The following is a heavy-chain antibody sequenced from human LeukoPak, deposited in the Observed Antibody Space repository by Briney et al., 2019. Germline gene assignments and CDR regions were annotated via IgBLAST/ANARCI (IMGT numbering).Heavy chain of an antibody. CDR1: GFTFGQYW. J-gene: IGHJ4*02. V-gene: IGHV3-7*01. CDR3: ARDERGGYYIY. CDR2: LKEDGSVK. D-gene: IGHD2/OR15-2a*01. Sequence: GGSLRLSCEASGFTFGQYWMSWFRQAPGRGLEWVANLKEDGSVKQHADSVRGRFTISRDNAKNLVYLQMSSLKAEDSAVYYCARDERGGYYIYWGQGILVTVSS.